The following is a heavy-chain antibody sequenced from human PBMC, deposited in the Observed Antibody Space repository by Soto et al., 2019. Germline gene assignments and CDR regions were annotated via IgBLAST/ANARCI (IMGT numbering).Heavy chain of an antibody. J-gene: IGHJ4*02. V-gene: IGHV1-8*01. CDR2: MNPNSGNT. CDR1: GYTFTSYD. Sequence: ASVKVSCKSSGYTFTSYDINWGRRATGQGLEWMGWMNPNSGNTGYAQKFQGRVTMTRNTSISTAYMELSSLRSEDTAVYYCARRGRDGYNLRYWGQGTLVTVSS. D-gene: IGHD5-12*01. CDR3: ARRGRDGYNLRY.